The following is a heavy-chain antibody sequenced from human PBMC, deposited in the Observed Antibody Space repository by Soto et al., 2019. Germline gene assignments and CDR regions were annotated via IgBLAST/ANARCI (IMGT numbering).Heavy chain of an antibody. Sequence: PGGSLRLSCAASGFTFSNAWMSWVRQAPGKGLEWVGRIKSKTDGATTDYAAPVKGRFTISRDDSKDMLYLQINSLKTEDTAVYYCATDAYYDTSGYWFWGQGTLVTVSS. D-gene: IGHD3-22*01. V-gene: IGHV3-15*01. J-gene: IGHJ4*02. CDR3: ATDAYYDTSGYWF. CDR2: IKSKTDGATT. CDR1: GFTFSNAW.